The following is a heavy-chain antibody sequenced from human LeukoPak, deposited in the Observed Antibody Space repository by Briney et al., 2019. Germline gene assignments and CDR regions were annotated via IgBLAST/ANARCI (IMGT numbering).Heavy chain of an antibody. CDR1: GFTFSHYG. CDR2: ISSDGVEK. Sequence: PGGSLRLSCEASGFTFSHYGIHWVRQTPGKGLEWVAAISSDGVEKHYADSVKGRFTISRDNSKSTLYLQMNSLRAEDTALYYCARDPETKRGRDGLDYWGPGTLVIVSS. CDR3: ARDPETKRGRDGLDY. D-gene: IGHD1-14*01. V-gene: IGHV3-30*04. J-gene: IGHJ4*02.